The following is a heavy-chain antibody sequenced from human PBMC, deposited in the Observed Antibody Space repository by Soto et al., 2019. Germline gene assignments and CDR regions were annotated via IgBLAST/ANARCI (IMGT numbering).Heavy chain of an antibody. V-gene: IGHV4-59*08. CDR1: GGSMTSYY. CDR3: ARHVGKWGFDY. D-gene: IGHD1-26*01. J-gene: IGHJ4*02. CDR2: IYYGGST. Sequence: QVQLQESGPGLVQPSETLSLTCTVSGGSMTSYYWSWVRQTPEKGLEWIANIYYGGSTTHNPSLKSRRTTSGXTFRNQFSLKLTSVTATDTAVYYCARHVGKWGFDYWGQGTLVTVSS.